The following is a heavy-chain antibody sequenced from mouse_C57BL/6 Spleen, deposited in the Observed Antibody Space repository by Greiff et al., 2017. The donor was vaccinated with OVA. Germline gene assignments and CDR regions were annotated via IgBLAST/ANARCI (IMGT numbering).Heavy chain of an antibody. CDR1: GFTFSSYG. J-gene: IGHJ4*01. D-gene: IGHD3-3*01. CDR2: ISSGGSYT. V-gene: IGHV5-6*01. CDR3: ARHSGTRGAMDY. Sequence: EVQVVESGGDLVKPGGSLKLSCAASGFTFSSYGMSWVRQTPDKRLEWVATISSGGSYTYYPDSVKGRFTISRDNAKNTLYLQMSSLKSEDTAMYYCARHSGTRGAMDYWGQGTSVTVSS.